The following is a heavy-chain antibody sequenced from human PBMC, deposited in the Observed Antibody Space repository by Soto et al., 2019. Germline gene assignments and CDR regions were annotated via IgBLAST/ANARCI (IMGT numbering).Heavy chain of an antibody. CDR1: GGSISSYY. Sequence: SETLSLTCTVSGGSISSYYWSWIRQPPGKGLEWIGYIYYSGSTNYNPSLKSRVTISVDTSKIQFSLKLSSVTAADTAVYYCARDGVAATRGYYGMDVWGQGTTVTVSS. J-gene: IGHJ6*02. CDR2: IYYSGST. D-gene: IGHD2-15*01. V-gene: IGHV4-59*01. CDR3: ARDGVAATRGYYGMDV.